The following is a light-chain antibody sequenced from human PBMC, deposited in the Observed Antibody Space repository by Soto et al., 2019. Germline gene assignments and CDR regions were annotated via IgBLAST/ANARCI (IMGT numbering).Light chain of an antibody. V-gene: IGLV1-44*01. CDR3: ASWDDSLNGWV. Sequence: QPVLTQPPSASGTPGQRVTISCSGSKSNIGTYSVNWYQQFPGAAPKLLIFSSHQRPSGVPDRFSGSKSGTSASLAISGLQSEHEADYYCASWDDSLNGWVFGGGTKVTVL. CDR1: KSNIGTYS. CDR2: SSH. J-gene: IGLJ3*02.